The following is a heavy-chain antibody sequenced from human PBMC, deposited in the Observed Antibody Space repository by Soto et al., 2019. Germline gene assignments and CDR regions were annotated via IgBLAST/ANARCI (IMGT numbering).Heavy chain of an antibody. Sequence: GASVKVSCKASGYSFTSYGINWVRQAPGQRLEWMGWISGHNGNTNYTQKLQGRVTMTTDTSTSTAYMELRSPRSDDTAVYYCARDSLPNFWSGYYNGAFDIWGQGTKVTVSS. D-gene: IGHD3-3*01. CDR1: GYSFTSYG. V-gene: IGHV1-18*01. CDR3: ARDSLPNFWSGYYNGAFDI. CDR2: ISGHNGNT. J-gene: IGHJ3*02.